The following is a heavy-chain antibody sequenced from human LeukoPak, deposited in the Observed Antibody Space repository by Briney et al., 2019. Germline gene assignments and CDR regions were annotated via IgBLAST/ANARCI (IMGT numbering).Heavy chain of an antibody. J-gene: IGHJ4*02. Sequence: SETLSLTCTVSGASISSYYWSWIRQPPGKGLEWIGYIYNSGSTNYNPSLKSRVTISVDTSKNQFSLKLSSVTAADTAVYYCARSGRYYKSSGYYYVVYWGRGTVVTVSS. CDR1: GASISSYY. D-gene: IGHD3-22*01. CDR2: IYNSGST. V-gene: IGHV4-59*08. CDR3: ARSGRYYKSSGYYYVVY.